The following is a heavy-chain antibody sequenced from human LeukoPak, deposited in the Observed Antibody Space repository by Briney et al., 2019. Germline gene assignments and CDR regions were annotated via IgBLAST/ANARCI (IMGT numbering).Heavy chain of an antibody. CDR2: ISGSGGST. Sequence: GGSLRLSCAASGFILRSYAMSWVRQAPGKGGEWVSAISGSGGSTYYADSVKGRFTISRDNSKNTLYLQMNSLRAEDTAVYYCAKAFGSGSYYSRYFDYWGQGTLVTVSS. J-gene: IGHJ4*02. V-gene: IGHV3-23*01. CDR3: AKAFGSGSYYSRYFDY. D-gene: IGHD3-10*01. CDR1: GFILRSYA.